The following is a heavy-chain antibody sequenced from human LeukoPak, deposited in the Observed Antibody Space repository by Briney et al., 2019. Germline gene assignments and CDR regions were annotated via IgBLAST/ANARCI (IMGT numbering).Heavy chain of an antibody. CDR2: TYYSGNN. D-gene: IGHD5-18*01. J-gene: IGHJ4*01. CDR3: AREGGYISGYIFDS. V-gene: IGHV4-39*07. Sequence: SETLSLTCTVSGGSISSSSYYWGWIRQPPGKGLEWIGSTYYSGNNYYNPSLKSRVTISVDTSKNQFSLNLNSVTAADTAVYFCAREGGYISGYIFDSWGHGTLVTVSS. CDR1: GGSISSSSYY.